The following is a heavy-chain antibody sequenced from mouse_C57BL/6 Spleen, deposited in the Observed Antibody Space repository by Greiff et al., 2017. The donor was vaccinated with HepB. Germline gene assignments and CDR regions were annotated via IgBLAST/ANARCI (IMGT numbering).Heavy chain of an antibody. D-gene: IGHD2-4*01. CDR1: GYTFTSYW. V-gene: IGHV1-50*01. J-gene: IGHJ3*01. Sequence: VQLQQPGAEFVKPGASVKLSCKASGYTFTSYWMQWVKQRPGQGLEWIGEIDPSDSYTNYNQKFKGKATLTVDTSSSTTYMQLSSLTSEDSAVYYCAPCDYAFAYWGQGTLVTVSA. CDR2: IDPSDSYT. CDR3: APCDYAFAY.